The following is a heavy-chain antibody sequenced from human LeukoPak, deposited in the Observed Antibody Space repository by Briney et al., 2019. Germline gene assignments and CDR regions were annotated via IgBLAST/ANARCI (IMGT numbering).Heavy chain of an antibody. V-gene: IGHV1-18*01. J-gene: IGHJ4*02. CDR3: ARHSYYDSSGYYFGFRLYYFDY. Sequence: ASVKVSCKASGYTFTSYGISWVRQAPGQGLEWMGWISAYNGNTNYAQKLQGRVTTTTDTSTSTAYMELRSLRSDDTAVYYCARHSYYDSSGYYFGFRLYYFDYWGQGTLVTVSS. D-gene: IGHD3-22*01. CDR1: GYTFTSYG. CDR2: ISAYNGNT.